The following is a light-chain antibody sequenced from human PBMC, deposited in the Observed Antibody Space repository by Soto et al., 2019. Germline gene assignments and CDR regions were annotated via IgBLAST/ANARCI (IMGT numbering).Light chain of an antibody. CDR1: QGVASNY. V-gene: IGKV3D-20*02. CDR2: GAS. Sequence: EIVLTQSACTLSLTPGERATLSWRASQGVASNYLAWYQQKPGRAPRRLIYGASSRATGIPDRFSGRGSGTDFPLTISYLEPEDFAIYYCQQGGNWPLTFGQRTRLE. J-gene: IGKJ5*01. CDR3: QQGGNWPLT.